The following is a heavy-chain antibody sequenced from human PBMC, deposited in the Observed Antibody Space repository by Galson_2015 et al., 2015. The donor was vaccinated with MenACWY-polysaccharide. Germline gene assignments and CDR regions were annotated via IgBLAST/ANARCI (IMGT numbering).Heavy chain of an antibody. Sequence: SLRLSCAASGFTFDDHTMHWVRQAPGKGLQWVSLISWDGSTAYYADAVQGRFTISRDNGKNSLYLQMSSLRNEDTAFYFCARYNSGDYYDRSGSLDFWGHGTLVTVSS. CDR3: ARYNSGDYYDRSGSLDF. V-gene: IGHV3-43*01. J-gene: IGHJ4*03. CDR2: ISWDGSTA. D-gene: IGHD3-22*01. CDR1: GFTFDDHT.